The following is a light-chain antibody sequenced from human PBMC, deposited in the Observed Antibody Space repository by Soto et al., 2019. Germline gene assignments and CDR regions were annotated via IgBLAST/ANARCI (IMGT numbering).Light chain of an antibody. CDR1: QSLLHSNGYNY. V-gene: IGKV2-28*01. Sequence: DIVMTQSPLSLPVTPGEPASISCRSSQSLLHSNGYNYLDWYLQKPGQSPQLLIYLGSDRASGVPDRFSGSGSGTDFTLKISRVEAEDVGVYYCMQAQQTPITFGPGTKVYIK. CDR2: LGS. J-gene: IGKJ3*01. CDR3: MQAQQTPIT.